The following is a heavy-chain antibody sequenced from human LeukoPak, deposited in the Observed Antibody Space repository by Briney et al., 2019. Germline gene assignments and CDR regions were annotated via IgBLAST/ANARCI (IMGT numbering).Heavy chain of an antibody. CDR1: GYTFTNYG. Sequence: ASVKVSCKASGYTFTNYGISWVRQAPGQGLEWMGWINPNSGGTNYAQKFQGRVTMTRDTSISTAYMELSRLRSDDTAVYYCARGQYSSSWYLDYWGQGTLVTVSS. V-gene: IGHV1-2*02. CDR3: ARGQYSSSWYLDY. J-gene: IGHJ4*02. D-gene: IGHD6-13*01. CDR2: INPNSGGT.